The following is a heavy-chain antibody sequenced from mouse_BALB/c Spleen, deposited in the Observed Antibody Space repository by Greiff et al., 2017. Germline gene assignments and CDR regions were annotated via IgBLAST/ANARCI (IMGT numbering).Heavy chain of an antibody. CDR2: ISSGGST. J-gene: IGHJ2*01. CDR1: GFTFSSYA. CDR3: ARVYYGSSHFDY. D-gene: IGHD1-1*01. Sequence: EVQLVESGGGLVKPGGSLKLSCAASGFTFSSYAMSWVRQTPEKRLEWVASISSGGSTYYPDSVKGRFTISRDNARNILYLQMSSLRSEDTAMYYCARVYYGSSHFDYWGQGTTLTVSS. V-gene: IGHV5-6-5*01.